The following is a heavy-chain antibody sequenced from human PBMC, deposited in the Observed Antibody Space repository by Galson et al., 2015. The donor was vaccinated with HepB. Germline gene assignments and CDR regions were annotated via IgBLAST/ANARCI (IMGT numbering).Heavy chain of an antibody. CDR3: AADRTRRVSRGVRTYNWFDP. CDR1: GFTFTSSA. CDR2: IVVGSGNT. V-gene: IGHV1-58*01. J-gene: IGHJ5*02. D-gene: IGHD1/OR15-1a*01. Sequence: SVKVSCKASGFTFTSSAVQWVRQARGQRLEWIGWIVVGSGNTNYAQKFQERVTITRDMSTSTAYMELSSLRSEDTAVYYCAADRTRRVSRGVRTYNWFDPWGQGTLVTVSS.